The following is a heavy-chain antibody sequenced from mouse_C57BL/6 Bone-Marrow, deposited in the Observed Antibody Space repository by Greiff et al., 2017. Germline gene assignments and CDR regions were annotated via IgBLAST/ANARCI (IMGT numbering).Heavy chain of an antibody. Sequence: QVQLQQSGAELVRPGTSVKMSCKASGYTFTNYWIGWAKQRPGHGLEWIGDIYPGGGYTNYNEKFKGKATLTADKSSSTAYMQFSSLTSEDSAIYDCARSGSYGSSYGFAYWGQGTLVTVSA. CDR1: GYTFTNYW. CDR3: ARSGSYGSSYGFAY. V-gene: IGHV1-63*01. D-gene: IGHD1-1*01. CDR2: IYPGGGYT. J-gene: IGHJ3*01.